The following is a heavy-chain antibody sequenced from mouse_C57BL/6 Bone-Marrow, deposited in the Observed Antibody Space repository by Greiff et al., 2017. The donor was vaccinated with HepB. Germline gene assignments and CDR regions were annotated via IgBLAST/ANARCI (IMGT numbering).Heavy chain of an antibody. CDR1: GYTFTSYW. V-gene: IGHV1-59*01. CDR3: ARRGGLDY. J-gene: IGHJ2*01. CDR2: IDPSDSYT. Sequence: QVQLQQPGAELVRPGTSVKLSCKASGYTFTSYWMHWVKQRPGQGLEWIGVIDPSDSYTNYNQKFKGKATLTVDTSSSTAYMQRSSLTSEDSAVYYCARRGGLDYWGQGTTLTVSS.